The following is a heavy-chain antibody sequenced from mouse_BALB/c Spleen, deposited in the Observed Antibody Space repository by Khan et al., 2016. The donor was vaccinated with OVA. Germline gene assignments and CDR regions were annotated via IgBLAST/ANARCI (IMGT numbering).Heavy chain of an antibody. CDR2: IWSGGST. CDR1: GFSLTNYG. V-gene: IGHV2-2*02. D-gene: IGHD2-4*01. Sequence: VQLQESGPGLVQPSQSLSFTCTVSGFSLTNYGVHWVRQSPGKGLEWLGLIWSGGSTDYNAAFISRLSISKDNSKSQVFFKMNSLQANDTAIYYCARNYDYDEGLTYWGQGTLVTVSA. CDR3: ARNYDYDEGLTY. J-gene: IGHJ3*01.